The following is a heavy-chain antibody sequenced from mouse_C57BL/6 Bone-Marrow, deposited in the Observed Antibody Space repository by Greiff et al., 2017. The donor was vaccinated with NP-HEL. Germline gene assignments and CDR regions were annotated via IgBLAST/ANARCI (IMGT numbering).Heavy chain of an antibody. V-gene: IGHV1-59*01. CDR3: ARHGPDY. J-gene: IGHJ2*01. CDR2: IDPSDSYT. CDR1: GYTFTSYW. D-gene: IGHD1-1*01. Sequence: QVQLQQPGAELVRPGTSVKLSCKASGYTFTSYWMHWVKQRPGQGLEWIGVIDPSDSYTNYNQKFKGKATLTVDTSSSTAYMQLRSLTSEDSAVYYCARHGPDYWGQGTTLTVSS.